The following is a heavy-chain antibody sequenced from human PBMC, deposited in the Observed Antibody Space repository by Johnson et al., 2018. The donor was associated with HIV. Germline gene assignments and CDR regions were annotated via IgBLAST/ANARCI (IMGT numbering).Heavy chain of an antibody. J-gene: IGHJ3*01. CDR3: ARAYSGSYYDAFDL. CDR1: GFTFSSYD. D-gene: IGHD1-26*01. CDR2: IGTAGDT. V-gene: IGHV3-13*01. Sequence: VQLVESGGGLVQPGGSLRLSCAASGFTFSSYDMHWVRQATGKGLEWVSAIGTAGDTYYPGSVKGRFTISRENAKNSLYLQMSSLRAGDTAVYYCARAYSGSYYDAFDLWGQGTMVTVSS.